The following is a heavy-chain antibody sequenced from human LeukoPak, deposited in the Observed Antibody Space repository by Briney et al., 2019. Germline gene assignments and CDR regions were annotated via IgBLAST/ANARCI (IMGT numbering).Heavy chain of an antibody. V-gene: IGHV3-21*01. CDR3: AELGITMIGGV. D-gene: IGHD3-10*02. CDR1: GFSFSSYN. J-gene: IGHJ6*04. CDR2: ITSSSSYT. Sequence: GGSLRLSCAASGFSFSSYNMNWVRQAPGKGLDWGSSITSSSSYTFYADSGKGRFTISRDNAKNSMYLQMNSLRAEDTAVYYCAELGITMIGGVWGKGTTVTISS.